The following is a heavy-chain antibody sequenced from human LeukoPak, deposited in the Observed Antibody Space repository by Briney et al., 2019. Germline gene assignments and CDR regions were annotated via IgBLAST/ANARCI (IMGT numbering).Heavy chain of an antibody. CDR3: ARHSSGWYGDAFDI. CDR1: GLTYSHYA. D-gene: IGHD6-19*01. CDR2: VSGSGGST. J-gene: IGHJ3*02. V-gene: IGHV3-23*01. Sequence: PGGSLRLSCAAWGLTYSHYAMSWVRQAPREGLEWVSGVSGSGGSTNYADSVKGPLTVSRDNSKNTLYLQMNSRRAEDTVVHYCARHSSGWYGDAFDILGQGAMVTVSS.